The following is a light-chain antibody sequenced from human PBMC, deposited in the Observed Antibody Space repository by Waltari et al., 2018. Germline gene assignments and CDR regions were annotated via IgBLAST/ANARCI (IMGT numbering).Light chain of an antibody. CDR1: SSNIGRNT. J-gene: IGLJ2*01. CDR3: ATWDDSLNGLL. Sequence: QSVLTQPPSASGTPGQRVTISCSGSSSNIGRNTVNWYQQLPGTDPKVLIYNNNKRPSGVPDRISGSRSDTSASLAISGLQSEDEADYYCATWDDSLNGLLFGGGTKLTVL. V-gene: IGLV1-44*01. CDR2: NNN.